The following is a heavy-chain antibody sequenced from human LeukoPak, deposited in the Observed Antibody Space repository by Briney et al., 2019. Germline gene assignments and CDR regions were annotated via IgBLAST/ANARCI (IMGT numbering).Heavy chain of an antibody. J-gene: IGHJ5*02. CDR3: ATLSVASSDVDH. CDR2: ISSSGGTT. CDR1: GFSFSIYE. D-gene: IGHD6-19*01. Sequence: GGSLRLSCAVSGFSFSIYEMHWVRQAPGKGLEWVSSISSSGGTTHHADSVKGRFTIPRDNAQNSLYLQMSNLRADDTAVYYCATLSVASSDVDHWGQGTLVTVSS. V-gene: IGHV3-48*03.